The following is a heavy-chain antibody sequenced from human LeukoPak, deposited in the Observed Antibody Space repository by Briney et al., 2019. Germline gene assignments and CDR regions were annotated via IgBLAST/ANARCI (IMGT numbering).Heavy chain of an antibody. J-gene: IGHJ5*02. Sequence: GASVKLSCKASGYTFTGYYMHWVRQAPGQGIERMGWISAYNGNTNYAQKFQGRVTMTTDTSTRTAYMELRSLRSDDTAVYYCARGLEWLTRRHNWFDPWGQGTLVTVSS. V-gene: IGHV1-18*04. CDR3: ARGLEWLTRRHNWFDP. CDR2: ISAYNGNT. CDR1: GYTFTGYY. D-gene: IGHD3-3*01.